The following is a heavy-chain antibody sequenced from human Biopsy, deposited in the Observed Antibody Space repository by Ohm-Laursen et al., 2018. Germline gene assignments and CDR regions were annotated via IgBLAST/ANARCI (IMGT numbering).Heavy chain of an antibody. CDR1: GFTFSDFY. V-gene: IGHV3-11*01. CDR3: ARTPPYLDYDFWSGYFPYYFDL. J-gene: IGHJ4*02. D-gene: IGHD3/OR15-3a*01. CDR2: ISSTINTI. Sequence: SLRLSCAASGFTFSDFYMSWIRQAPGKGLEWVSYISSTINTIYYADSVKGRFIISRDNAKNSLSLQMDSLRADDTGVYYCARTPPYLDYDFWSGYFPYYFDLWGQGTLVTVSS.